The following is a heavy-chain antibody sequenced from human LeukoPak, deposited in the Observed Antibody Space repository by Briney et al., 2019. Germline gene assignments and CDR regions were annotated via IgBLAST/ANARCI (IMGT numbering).Heavy chain of an antibody. J-gene: IGHJ4*02. CDR1: GYSISSGYY. CDR3: ARRPRNYYDSSGYYFDY. Sequence: SETLSLTCAVYGYSISSGYYWGWIRQPPGKGLEWIGSIYHSGSTYYNPSLKSRVTISVDTSKNQFSLKLSSVTAADTAVYYCARRPRNYYDSSGYYFDYWGQGTLVTVSS. D-gene: IGHD3-22*01. V-gene: IGHV4-38-2*01. CDR2: IYHSGST.